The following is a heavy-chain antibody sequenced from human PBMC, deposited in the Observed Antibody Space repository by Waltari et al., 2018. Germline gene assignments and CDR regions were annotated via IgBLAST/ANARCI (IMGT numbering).Heavy chain of an antibody. CDR2: IYPGGYT. J-gene: IGHJ4*02. CDR1: GYYSRGGDF. Sequence: QLHLQEAGPGLLKPSETLSPTCAVPGYYSRGGDFWGWLRQPPGKGLEWIGSIYPGGYTYFNPSLKSRVTISVDKSKNQFSLNLRSMTAADTALYYCARRGRLSSYFFDYWGQGTLVTVSS. V-gene: IGHV4-38-2*01. CDR3: ARRGRLSSYFFDY. D-gene: IGHD2-15*01.